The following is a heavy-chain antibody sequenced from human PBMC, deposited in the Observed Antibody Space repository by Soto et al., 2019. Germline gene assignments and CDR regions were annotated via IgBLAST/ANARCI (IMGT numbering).Heavy chain of an antibody. CDR2: INPGYPAGRST. D-gene: IGHD1-26*01. V-gene: IGHV1-46*01. CDR1: GYTLTTFF. J-gene: IGHJ6*02. CDR3: ARKAIVAGATTGMDV. Sequence: VKVSCKASGYTLTTFFMHLVRQAPLQGLEWMGVINPGYPAGRSTTYAQKFQGRVTMTTDTSTSTVYMELSRLRSDDTAVYYCARKAIVAGATTGMDVWGQGTTVTVSS.